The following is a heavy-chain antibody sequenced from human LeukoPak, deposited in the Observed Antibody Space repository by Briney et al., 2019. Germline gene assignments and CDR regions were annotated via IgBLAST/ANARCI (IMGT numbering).Heavy chain of an antibody. CDR3: ARDATYYYDSSGYYFDY. D-gene: IGHD3-22*01. V-gene: IGHV3-48*03. Sequence: GGSLRLSCAASGFTFSSYEMNWVRQAPGKGLEWVSYISSSGSTIYYADPVKGRFTISRDNAKNSLYLQMNSLRAEDTAVYYCARDATYYYDSSGYYFDYWGQGTLVTVSS. J-gene: IGHJ4*02. CDR2: ISSSGSTI. CDR1: GFTFSSYE.